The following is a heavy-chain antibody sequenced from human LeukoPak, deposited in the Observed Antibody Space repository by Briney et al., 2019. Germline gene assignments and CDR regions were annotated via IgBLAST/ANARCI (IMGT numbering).Heavy chain of an antibody. CDR1: GYTLTELS. Sequence: ASVKVSGKVSGYTLTELSMHWVRQAPGKGLEWMGGFDPEDGETIYAQKFQGRVTMTEDTSTDTAYMELSSLRSEDTAVYYCATWALITLDCSSTSCYSSDYWGQGTLVTVSS. J-gene: IGHJ4*02. CDR2: FDPEDGET. V-gene: IGHV1-24*01. D-gene: IGHD2-2*01. CDR3: ATWALITLDCSSTSCYSSDY.